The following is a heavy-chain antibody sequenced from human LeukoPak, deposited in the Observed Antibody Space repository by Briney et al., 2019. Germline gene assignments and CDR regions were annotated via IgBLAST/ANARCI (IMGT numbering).Heavy chain of an antibody. Sequence: GESLKISCRGSGYSFTSYWIGWVRQMPGKDLVWMGIIYPGDSDTRYSPSFQGQVTISADKSISTAYLLWSSLKASDTAMYYCARPASRYYDSSGYYVYWGQGTLVTVSS. J-gene: IGHJ4*02. V-gene: IGHV5-51*01. D-gene: IGHD3-22*01. CDR1: GYSFTSYW. CDR3: ARPASRYYDSSGYYVY. CDR2: IYPGDSDT.